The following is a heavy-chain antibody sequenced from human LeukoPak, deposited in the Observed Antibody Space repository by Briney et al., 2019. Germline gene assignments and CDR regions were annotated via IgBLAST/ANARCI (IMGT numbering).Heavy chain of an antibody. J-gene: IGHJ3*02. V-gene: IGHV1-2*02. Sequence: GASVKVSRQASGYTFICYYIHWVRQAPGQGLEWMGCINPKTGGPNYAQTFQGRISMTRDTPITTAYMELSGLTSDDSAVYYCAKDYGFYTFDMWGQGTMVTVSS. CDR2: INPKTGGP. CDR1: GYTFICYY. CDR3: AKDYGFYTFDM. D-gene: IGHD4-17*01.